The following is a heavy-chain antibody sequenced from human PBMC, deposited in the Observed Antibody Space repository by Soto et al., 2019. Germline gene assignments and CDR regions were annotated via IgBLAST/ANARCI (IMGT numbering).Heavy chain of an antibody. Sequence: GGSLRLSCTASGFTFSSYWMSWVRQGPGKGPEWVANIKQDGSEIYYVDSVKGRLTISRDNAKSSLYLQMTSLRAEDTAVYHCAKSLSAIPGDSWGQGTLVTFSS. D-gene: IGHD2-2*01. V-gene: IGHV3-7*05. CDR3: AKSLSAIPGDS. CDR2: IKQDGSEI. CDR1: GFTFSSYW. J-gene: IGHJ4*02.